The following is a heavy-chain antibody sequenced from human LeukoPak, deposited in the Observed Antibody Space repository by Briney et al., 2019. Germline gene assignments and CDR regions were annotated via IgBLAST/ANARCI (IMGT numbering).Heavy chain of an antibody. CDR2: ISGSGGST. D-gene: IGHD6-13*01. V-gene: IGHV3-23*01. CDR3: AKGMFATAAGPFDY. Sequence: GGSLRLSCAASGFTVGGNYMSWGRQAPGKGLEWVSAISGSGGSTYYADSVKGRFTISRDSSKNTLYLQMNSLRAEDTAVYYCAKGMFATAAGPFDYWGQGTLVTVSS. CDR1: GFTVGGNY. J-gene: IGHJ4*02.